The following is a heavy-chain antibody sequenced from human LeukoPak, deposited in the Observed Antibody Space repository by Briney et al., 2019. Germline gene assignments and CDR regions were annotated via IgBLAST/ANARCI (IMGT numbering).Heavy chain of an antibody. D-gene: IGHD3-10*01. Sequence: SETLSLTCTVSGGSISSYYWSWIRQPPGKGLEWIGYIYYSGSTNYNPSLKSRVTISVDTSKNQFSLKLSSVTAADTAVYYCARQDSITMVRGVSYYYYYGMDVWGQGTTVTVSS. CDR1: GGSISSYY. CDR3: ARQDSITMVRGVSYYYYYGMDV. CDR2: IYYSGST. J-gene: IGHJ6*02. V-gene: IGHV4-59*08.